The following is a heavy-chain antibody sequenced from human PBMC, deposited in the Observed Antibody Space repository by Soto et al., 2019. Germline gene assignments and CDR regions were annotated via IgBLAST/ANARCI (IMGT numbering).Heavy chain of an antibody. CDR2: IYYTGNT. Sequence: SETLSLTCTVSGGSISCYYWSWFRQPPGKGLEWIGSIYYTGNTYYNPSLKRRVTISVDTSKNQFSLKLDSVAAADTAVYFCERHSIWLLLSDYWGQGSLVTVSS. CDR3: ERHSIWLLLSDY. J-gene: IGHJ4*02. V-gene: IGHV4-39*01. D-gene: IGHD3-22*01. CDR1: GGSISCYY.